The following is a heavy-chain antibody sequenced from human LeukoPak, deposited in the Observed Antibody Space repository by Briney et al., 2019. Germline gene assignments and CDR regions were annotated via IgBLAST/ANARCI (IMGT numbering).Heavy chain of an antibody. D-gene: IGHD6-19*01. V-gene: IGHV3-9*01. J-gene: IGHJ5*02. CDR3: AKGGGQWLVRNWFDP. Sequence: PGGSLRLSCAASGFTFDDYAMHWVRQAPGNGLEWVSGISWNSGSIGYADSVKGRFTISRDNAKNSLYLQMNSLRAEDTALYYCAKGGGQWLVRNWFDPWGQGTLVTVSS. CDR1: GFTFDDYA. CDR2: ISWNSGSI.